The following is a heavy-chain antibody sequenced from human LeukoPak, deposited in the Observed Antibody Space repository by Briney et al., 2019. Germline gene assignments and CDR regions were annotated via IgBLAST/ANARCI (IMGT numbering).Heavy chain of an antibody. CDR3: AKTYYSGYYLFDY. Sequence: PGGSLRLSCAASGFTFSSYGMHWVRQAPGKGLEWVAVISYDGSNKYYADSVKGRFTISRDNSKNTLYLQMNSLRAEDTAVYYCAKTYYSGYYLFDYWGQGTLVTVSS. CDR1: GFTFSSYG. CDR2: ISYDGSNK. D-gene: IGHD3-22*01. J-gene: IGHJ4*02. V-gene: IGHV3-30*18.